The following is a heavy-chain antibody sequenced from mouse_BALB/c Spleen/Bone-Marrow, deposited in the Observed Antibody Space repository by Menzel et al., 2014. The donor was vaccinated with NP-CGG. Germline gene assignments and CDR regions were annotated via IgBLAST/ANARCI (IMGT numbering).Heavy chain of an antibody. CDR1: GYTFPSYV. V-gene: IGHV1-14*01. CDR3: ARGGYGNVYYAMDY. J-gene: IGHJ4*01. D-gene: IGHD2-10*02. CDR2: INPYNDGT. Sequence: VQLKQSGPELVKPGASVKMSCKASGYTFPSYVMHWVKQKPGQGLEWIGYINPYNDGTKYNEKFKGKATLTSDKSSSTAYMELSSLTSEDSAVYYCARGGYGNVYYAMDYWGQGTSVTVSS.